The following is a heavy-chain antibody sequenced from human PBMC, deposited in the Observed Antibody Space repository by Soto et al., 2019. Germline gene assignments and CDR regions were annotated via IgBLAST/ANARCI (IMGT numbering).Heavy chain of an antibody. J-gene: IGHJ5*02. CDR1: GGTFSSYA. CDR3: ARGATYYYDSSGRGSWFDP. D-gene: IGHD3-22*01. Sequence: GASVKVSCKASGGTFSSYAISWVRQAPGQGLEWIGGIIPIFGTANYAQKFQGRVTITADKSTSTAYMELSSLRSEDTAVYYCARGATYYYDSSGRGSWFDPWGQGTLVTVSS. CDR2: IIPIFGTA. V-gene: IGHV1-69*06.